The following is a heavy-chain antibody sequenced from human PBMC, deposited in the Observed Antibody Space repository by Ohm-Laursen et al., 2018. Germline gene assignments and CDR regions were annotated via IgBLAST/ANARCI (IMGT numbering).Heavy chain of an antibody. J-gene: IGHJ6*02. CDR3: SRGQRNYYAMDV. V-gene: IGHV6-1*01. CDR1: GDSVSSDSGA. D-gene: IGHD1-1*01. CDR2: THYSSKWVY. Sequence: QTLSLTCAISGDSVSSDSGAWNWIRQSPSRGLEWLGRTHYSSKWVYDYAVSVKSRTTITPDTSKNQFSLQLNSVTPEDSAVYYCSRGQRNYYAMDVWGQGTTVTVSS.